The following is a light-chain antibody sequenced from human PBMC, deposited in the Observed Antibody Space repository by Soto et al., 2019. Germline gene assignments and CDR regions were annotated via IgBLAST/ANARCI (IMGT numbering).Light chain of an antibody. Sequence: EIPMTQSPSTLSASVGDRASIXCRATQSFSSDLIWYQQKPGKAPKLLVYDAASLQSGGPSRFSGSGSATDFTLTISSLQPEDFATYYGQQSYSTPLTFGQGTKVDIK. CDR3: QQSYSTPLT. V-gene: IGKV1-39*01. J-gene: IGKJ1*01. CDR2: DAA. CDR1: QSFSSD.